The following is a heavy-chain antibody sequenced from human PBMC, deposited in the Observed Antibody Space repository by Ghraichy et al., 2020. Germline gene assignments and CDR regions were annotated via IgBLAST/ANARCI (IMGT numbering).Heavy chain of an antibody. Sequence: ESLNISCAASGFTFSSYSMNWVRQAPRKGLEWVSYISSSSSTIYYADSVKGRFTISRDNAKNSLYLQMNSLRAEDTAVYYCASVDMELDYWGQGTLVTVSS. D-gene: IGHD5-12*01. J-gene: IGHJ4*02. CDR1: GFTFSSYS. CDR3: ASVDMELDY. CDR2: ISSSSSTI. V-gene: IGHV3-48*01.